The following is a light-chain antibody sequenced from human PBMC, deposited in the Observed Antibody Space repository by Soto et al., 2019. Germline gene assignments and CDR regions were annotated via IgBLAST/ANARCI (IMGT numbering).Light chain of an antibody. CDR1: SSNTGTNS. CDR2: IND. V-gene: IGLV1-44*01. Sequence: QTVVTQPPSASGTPGQRVTISCSGSSSNTGTNSVNWYQHLPGTAPKLLIYINDQRPSGVPARFSGSTSGTSASLAISGLQSDDEAHYYCATWDDSLNAAVFGGGTQLTVL. J-gene: IGLJ7*01. CDR3: ATWDDSLNAAV.